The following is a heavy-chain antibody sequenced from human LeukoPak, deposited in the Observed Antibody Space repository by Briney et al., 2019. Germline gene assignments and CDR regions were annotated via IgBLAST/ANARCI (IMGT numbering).Heavy chain of an antibody. CDR3: AKDLAITMVRGGNFDY. D-gene: IGHD3-10*01. CDR1: GFTVSSNY. CDR2: ISGSGGST. Sequence: GGSLRLSCAASGFTVSSNYMSWVRQAPGKGLEWVSAISGSGGSTYYADSVKGRFTISRDNSKNTLYLQMNSLRAEDTAVYYCAKDLAITMVRGGNFDYWGQGTLVTVSS. J-gene: IGHJ4*02. V-gene: IGHV3-23*01.